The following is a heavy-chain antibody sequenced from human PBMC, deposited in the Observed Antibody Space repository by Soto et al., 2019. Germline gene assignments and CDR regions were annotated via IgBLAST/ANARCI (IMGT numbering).Heavy chain of an antibody. J-gene: IGHJ6*02. Sequence: SVKVSCKASGGTFSRYAFSWVRQAPGQGLEWMGGIVPIYGTRGFAQKFQGRLTITADEPTRTAYMELSSLRSEDTAVYYCARDLDYYGSGSHYYYGMGVWGHGTTVTVSS. CDR1: GGTFSRYA. V-gene: IGHV1-69*13. CDR3: ARDLDYYGSGSHYYYGMGV. D-gene: IGHD3-10*01. CDR2: IVPIYGTR.